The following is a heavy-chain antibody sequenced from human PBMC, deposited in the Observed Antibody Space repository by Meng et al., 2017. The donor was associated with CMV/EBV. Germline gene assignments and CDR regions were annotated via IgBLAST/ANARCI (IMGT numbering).Heavy chain of an antibody. V-gene: IGHV3-21*01. D-gene: IGHD1-26*01. J-gene: IGHJ4*02. CDR2: ISSSSSYI. Sequence: GGSLRLSCAASGFTFSSYSMNWVRQAPGKGLEWVSSISSSSSYIYYADSVKGRFTISRDNAKNSLYLQMNSLRAEDTAVYYCARDGVSIVGATTVDYWGQGTLVTVSS. CDR1: GFTFSSYS. CDR3: ARDGVSIVGATTVDY.